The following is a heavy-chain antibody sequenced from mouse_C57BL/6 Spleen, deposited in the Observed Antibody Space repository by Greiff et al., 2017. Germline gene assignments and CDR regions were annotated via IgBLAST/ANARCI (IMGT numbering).Heavy chain of an antibody. CDR2: IDPSDSYT. V-gene: IGHV1-69*01. CDR3: ARSITTGLYFDY. Sequence: QVQLQQPGAELVMPGASVKLSCKASGYTFTSYWMHWVKQRPGQGLEWIGEIDPSDSYTNYNQKFKGKSTLTVDKSSSTAYMQLSSLTSEDSAVYYCARSITTGLYFDYWGQGTTLTVSS. CDR1: GYTFTSYW. D-gene: IGHD1-1*01. J-gene: IGHJ2*01.